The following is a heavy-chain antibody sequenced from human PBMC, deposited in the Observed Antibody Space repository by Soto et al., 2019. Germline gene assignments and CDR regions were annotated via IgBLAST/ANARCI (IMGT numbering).Heavy chain of an antibody. CDR2: MYHSGST. V-gene: IGHV4-30-2*01. Sequence: PSETLSLTCAVSGGSISRCGYSWSWIRQPPGKGLEWIGYMYHSGSTYYNPSLKSRVTISIGRSKNQFSLKLSSVTAADTAVYYCARVPEYWGQGILVTVSS. CDR1: GGSISRCGYS. CDR3: ARVPEY. J-gene: IGHJ4*02. D-gene: IGHD2-2*01.